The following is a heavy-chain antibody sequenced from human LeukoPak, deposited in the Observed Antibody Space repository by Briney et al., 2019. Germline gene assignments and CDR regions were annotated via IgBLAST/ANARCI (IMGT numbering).Heavy chain of an antibody. CDR1: GFTFSSYW. V-gene: IGHV3-7*03. CDR2: IKQDGGEK. D-gene: IGHD3-3*01. Sequence: GGSLRLSCVASGFTFSSYWMSWVRQAPGKGLEWVANIKQDGGEKYFVDSVKGRFTISRDNAKNSLYLQMNSLRAEDTAVYYCAKGSGYYTGDFDYWGQGTLVTVSS. CDR3: AKGSGYYTGDFDY. J-gene: IGHJ4*02.